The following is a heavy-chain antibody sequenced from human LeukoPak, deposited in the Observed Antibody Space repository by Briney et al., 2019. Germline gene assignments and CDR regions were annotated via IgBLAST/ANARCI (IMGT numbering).Heavy chain of an antibody. CDR3: ARDPGIAAAAHRGPGGDY. D-gene: IGHD6-13*01. J-gene: IGHJ4*02. CDR1: GYTFTSYG. Sequence: ASVKVSCKASGYTFTSYGISWVRQAPGRGVEGMGWISAYNGKTTSAQKLQGRVTMTTDTSTSTAYMELRSLRSDDTAVYYCARDPGIAAAAHRGPGGDYWGQGTLVTVSS. V-gene: IGHV1-18*01. CDR2: ISAYNGKT.